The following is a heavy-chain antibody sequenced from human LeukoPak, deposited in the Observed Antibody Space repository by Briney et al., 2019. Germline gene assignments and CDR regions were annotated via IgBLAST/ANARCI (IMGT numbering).Heavy chain of an antibody. CDR3: ARDTGPSGTAFDS. CDR2: IYYSGTT. V-gene: IGHV4-39*02. Sequence: SEALSLTCTVSGGTIIYTSSYWVWIRQHPGKGLEWIGTIYYSGTTYYNASLKSRVTISVDTSKNNFSLNLSSLTAADTAVYYCARDTGPSGTAFDSWGPGTLVTVSS. J-gene: IGHJ4*02. CDR1: GGTIIYTSSY. D-gene: IGHD2-2*01.